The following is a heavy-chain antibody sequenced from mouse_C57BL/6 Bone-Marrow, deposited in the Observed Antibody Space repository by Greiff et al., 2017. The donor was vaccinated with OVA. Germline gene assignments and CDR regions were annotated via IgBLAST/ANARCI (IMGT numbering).Heavy chain of an antibody. CDR3: ARYRSIYVEDYAMDY. CDR2: IRNKANGYTT. V-gene: IGHV7-3*01. J-gene: IGHJ4*01. D-gene: IGHD2-13*01. CDR1: GFTFTDYY. Sequence: DVKLVESGGGLVQPGGSLSLSCAASGFTFTDYYMTWVRQPPGKALEWLGFIRNKANGYTTEYSASVKGRFTISRDNSQSILYLQMNALRAEDSATYYRARYRSIYVEDYAMDYWGQGTSVTVSS.